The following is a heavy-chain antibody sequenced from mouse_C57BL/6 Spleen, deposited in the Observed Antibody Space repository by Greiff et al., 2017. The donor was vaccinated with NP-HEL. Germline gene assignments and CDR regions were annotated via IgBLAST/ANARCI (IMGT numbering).Heavy chain of an antibody. CDR1: GYSFTSYY. Sequence: QVQLQQSGPELVKPGASVKISCKASGYSFTSYYIHWVKQRPGQGLEWIGWIYPGSGNTKYNEKFKGKATLTADTSTSNAYMQLSSLTSEDSAVYYCASEYGNCVGYWGQGTTLTVSS. V-gene: IGHV1-66*01. J-gene: IGHJ2*01. CDR2: IYPGSGNT. D-gene: IGHD2-1*01. CDR3: ASEYGNCVGY.